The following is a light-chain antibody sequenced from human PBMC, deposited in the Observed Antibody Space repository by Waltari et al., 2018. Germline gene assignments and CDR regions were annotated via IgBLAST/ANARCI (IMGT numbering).Light chain of an antibody. Sequence: VMTQSPVILSLSPGQSATLTCRASQSISTHLAWYQQRLGQAPRLLIYGASTRAPGIPARFSGSGAGTEFTLTISSLQPEDFALYYCQQYYDWPPAPTFGQGTRLEVK. V-gene: IGKV3-15*01. CDR2: GAS. J-gene: IGKJ1*01. CDR3: QQYYDWPPAPT. CDR1: QSISTH.